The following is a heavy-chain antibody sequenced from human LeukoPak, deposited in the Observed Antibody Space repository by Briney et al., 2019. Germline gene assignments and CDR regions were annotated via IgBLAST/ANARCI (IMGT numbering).Heavy chain of an antibody. CDR1: GGSITSSSYY. V-gene: IGHV4-39*07. J-gene: IGHJ4*02. D-gene: IGHD3-9*01. Sequence: SETLSLTCTVSGGSITSSSYYWGWIRQPPGKGLEWIGSIYFSGSTYHNPSLKSRVTISVDTSKNQFSLKLSSVTAADTAVYYCARVTYDILTGYRFDYWGQGTLVTVSS. CDR3: ARVTYDILTGYRFDY. CDR2: IYFSGST.